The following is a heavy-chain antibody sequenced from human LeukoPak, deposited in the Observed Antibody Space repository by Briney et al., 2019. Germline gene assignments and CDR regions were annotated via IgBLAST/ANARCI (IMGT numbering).Heavy chain of an antibody. CDR1: GFTFSIYW. V-gene: IGHV3-7*05. Sequence: PGGSLRLSCAASGFTFSIYWMSWVRQAPGKGPEWVANIKEDGSEKDYVDSVKGRFTISRDNAMNSLYLQMSSLRAEDTAVYYFARVPSSGNNYIFPSIYGMDVWGQGTTVTVSS. CDR2: IKEDGSEK. D-gene: IGHD5-12*01. J-gene: IGHJ6*02. CDR3: ARVPSSGNNYIFPSIYGMDV.